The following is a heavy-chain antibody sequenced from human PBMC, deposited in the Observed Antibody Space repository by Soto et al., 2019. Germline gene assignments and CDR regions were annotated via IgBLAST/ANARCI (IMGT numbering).Heavy chain of an antibody. D-gene: IGHD5-18*01. CDR2: ISAYNGKT. CDR1: GYTFTSDG. J-gene: IGHJ6*02. CDR3: ARVEQLWLRYYYYGIDL. Sequence: ASVNVSGKASGYTFTSDGISWVGQAPGQGLEWMGWISAYNGKTNYAQELQGRVTMTTDTSTSTAYMELRSLRSEDTSVYCCARVEQLWLRYYYYGIDLWGQWTTAT. V-gene: IGHV1-18*01.